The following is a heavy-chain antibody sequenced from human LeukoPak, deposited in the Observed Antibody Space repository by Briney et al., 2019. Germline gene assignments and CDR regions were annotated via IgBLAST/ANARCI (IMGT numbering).Heavy chain of an antibody. CDR1: GFTFSSYS. V-gene: IGHV3-21*01. D-gene: IGHD6-13*01. Sequence: GGSLRLSCAASGFTFSSYSMNWVRQAPGKGLEWVSSISSSSSYIYYADSVKGRFTISRDNAKNSLYLQMNSLRAEDTAVYYCARGIAAAHIDAFDIWGQGTMVTVSS. CDR3: ARGIAAAHIDAFDI. CDR2: ISSSSSYI. J-gene: IGHJ3*02.